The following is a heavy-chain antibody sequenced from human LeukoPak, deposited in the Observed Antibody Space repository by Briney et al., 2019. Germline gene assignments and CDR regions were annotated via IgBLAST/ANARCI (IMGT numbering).Heavy chain of an antibody. D-gene: IGHD4-11*01. CDR3: ARRIYSNYVFDY. Sequence: ASVKASCKASGYTFTGYYMHWVRQAPGQGLEWMGWINPNSGGTNYAQKFQGRVTMTRDTSISTAYMELSRLRSDDTAVYYCARRIYSNYVFDYWGQGTLVTVSS. V-gene: IGHV1-2*02. CDR2: INPNSGGT. J-gene: IGHJ4*02. CDR1: GYTFTGYY.